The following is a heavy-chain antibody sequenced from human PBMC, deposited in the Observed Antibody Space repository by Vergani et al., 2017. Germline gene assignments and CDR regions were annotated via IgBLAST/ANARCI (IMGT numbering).Heavy chain of an antibody. CDR3: TRDRLDDSYAYFDY. J-gene: IGHJ4*02. D-gene: IGHD3-16*01. Sequence: QVQLVESGGGVVRPGGSLRLTCAASGFSLITNAMHWVRQVPGKGLEWLAVTSFDASNEEIAQSVKGRFTISRDDSKSIAYLQMSSLKAEDTAVYYCTRDRLDDSYAYFDYWGQGTLVTVSP. CDR1: GFSLITNA. CDR2: TSFDASNE. V-gene: IGHV3-33*08.